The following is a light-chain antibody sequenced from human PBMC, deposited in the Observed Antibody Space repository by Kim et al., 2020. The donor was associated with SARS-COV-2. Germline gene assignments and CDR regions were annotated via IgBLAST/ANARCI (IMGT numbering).Light chain of an antibody. CDR2: DAS. CDR1: QYISNS. V-gene: IGKV1-33*01. Sequence: ASVGDRVTITCQASQYISNSLNWFQHKPGNAPKLLIYDASNLETGVPSRFSGSGSGTDFTFTISSLQPEDIATYYCQQYDDLLLTFGGGTKVDIK. J-gene: IGKJ4*01. CDR3: QQYDDLLLT.